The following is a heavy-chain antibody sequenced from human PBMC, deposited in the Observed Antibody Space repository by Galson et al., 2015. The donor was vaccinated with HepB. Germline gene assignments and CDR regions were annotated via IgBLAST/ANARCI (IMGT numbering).Heavy chain of an antibody. V-gene: IGHV3-11*01. CDR3: ARLPSRGSHYFDY. CDR1: GFTFSDYY. Sequence: SLRLSCAASGFTFSDYYITWIRQAPGKGLEWVSYISSSGSTIYYADSVKGRFTISRDSAKNSLYLQMNSLRAEDTAVYYCARLPSRGSHYFDYWGQGTLVTVSS. CDR2: ISSSGSTI. J-gene: IGHJ4*02. D-gene: IGHD1-26*01.